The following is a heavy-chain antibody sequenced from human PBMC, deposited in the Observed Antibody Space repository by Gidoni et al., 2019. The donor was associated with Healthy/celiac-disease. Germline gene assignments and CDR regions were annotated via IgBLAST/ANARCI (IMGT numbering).Heavy chain of an antibody. CDR1: GFTFSSYV. CDR3: AKEAHGGYYIDY. CDR2: ISYEGSNK. Sequence: VQLVESVGGVVQPGRSLRLPCAASGFTFSSYVMHWVRQAPGKGLAWLAVISYEGSNKYYADSVEVRFTISRDNSKNTLYLQMNSLRAEDTAVYYCAKEAHGGYYIDYWGQGTLVTVSS. V-gene: IGHV3-30*18. J-gene: IGHJ4*02. D-gene: IGHD3-10*01.